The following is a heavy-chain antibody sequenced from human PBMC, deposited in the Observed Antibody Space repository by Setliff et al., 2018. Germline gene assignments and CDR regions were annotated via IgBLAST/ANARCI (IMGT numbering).Heavy chain of an antibody. V-gene: IGHV4-34*01. CDR3: AGGAFGSRWYVRPWFDP. J-gene: IGHJ5*02. CDR2: IDQSGST. Sequence: PGGSLRLSCATSGFTFRDYSLVWVRQPPGKGLEWIGDIDQSGSTNYNPSLKSRLTISVDTSKNQFSLSLSSVTAADTAVYYCAGGAFGSRWYVRPWFDPWGQGTLVTVSS. D-gene: IGHD6-13*01. CDR1: GFTFRDYS.